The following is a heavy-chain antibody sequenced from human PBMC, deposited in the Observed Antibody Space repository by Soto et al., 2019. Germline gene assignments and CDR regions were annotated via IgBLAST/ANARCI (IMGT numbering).Heavy chain of an antibody. J-gene: IGHJ4*02. D-gene: IGHD3-10*01. CDR2: IIPIFGTA. Sequence: QVQLVQSGAEVKKPGSSVKVSCKASGGTFSSYAISWVRQAPGQGLEWMGGIIPIFGTANYAQKFQGRVTITADESTSTAYMELCSLRSEDTAVYYCARVLFGGQFLYGPLEYWGQGTLVTVSS. CDR3: ARVLFGGQFLYGPLEY. V-gene: IGHV1-69*01. CDR1: GGTFSSYA.